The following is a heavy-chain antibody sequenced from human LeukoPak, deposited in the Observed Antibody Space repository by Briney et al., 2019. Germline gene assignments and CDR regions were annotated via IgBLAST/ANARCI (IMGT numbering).Heavy chain of an antibody. J-gene: IGHJ3*02. CDR1: GGSISSGGYS. Sequence: PSETLSLTCAVSGGSISSGGYSWSWVRQPPGKGLEWIGYIYHSGSTYYNPSLKSRVTISVDRSKNQFSLKLSSVTAADTAVYYCARAPESYANDAFDIWGQGTMVTVSS. CDR3: ARAPESYANDAFDI. D-gene: IGHD2-2*01. V-gene: IGHV4-30-2*01. CDR2: IYHSGST.